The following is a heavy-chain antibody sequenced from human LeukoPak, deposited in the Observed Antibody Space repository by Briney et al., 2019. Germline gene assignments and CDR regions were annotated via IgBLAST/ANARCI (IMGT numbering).Heavy chain of an antibody. CDR3: ARLYCSRTSCYLDY. D-gene: IGHD2-2*01. V-gene: IGHV4-61*01. CDR2: VSYRGST. J-gene: IGHJ4*02. CDR1: GGSVSSVSYY. Sequence: SETLSLTCTVSGGSVSSVSYYWSWIRQPPGKGLEWIGYVSYRGSTNYNPSLKSRVTISVDTSKNQFSLKLSSVTAADTAVYYCARLYCSRTSCYLDYWGQGTLVTVSS.